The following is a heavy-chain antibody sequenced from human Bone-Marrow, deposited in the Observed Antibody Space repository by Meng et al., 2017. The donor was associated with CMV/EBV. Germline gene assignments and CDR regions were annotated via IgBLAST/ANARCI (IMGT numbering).Heavy chain of an antibody. CDR3: ARDERDIVVVPAAISYYYYGMDV. J-gene: IGHJ6*02. Sequence: SQTLSLTCAISGDSVSSNSAAWNWIRQSPSRGLEWLGRTYYRSKWYNDYAVSVKSRITINPDTSKNQFSLQLNSVTPEDTAVYYCARDERDIVVVPAAISYYYYGMDVWGQGTTVTGSS. CDR1: GDSVSSNSAA. CDR2: TYYRSKWYN. V-gene: IGHV6-1*01. D-gene: IGHD2-2*02.